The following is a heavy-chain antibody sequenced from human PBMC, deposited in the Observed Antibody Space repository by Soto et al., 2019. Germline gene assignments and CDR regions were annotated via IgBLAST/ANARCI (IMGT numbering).Heavy chain of an antibody. J-gene: IGHJ2*01. Sequence: QVELVESRGGVVQPGRSLRLSCAASGFTFRNYGMHWVRQAPGKGLEWVAVIWYDGSNKYYADSVNGRFTISRDNSKNTLHLQMNSLRAEDTAVYYCTRDVSSRYFDLWGRGSLVTVSS. CDR2: IWYDGSNK. V-gene: IGHV3-33*01. CDR1: GFTFRNYG. CDR3: TRDVSSRYFDL.